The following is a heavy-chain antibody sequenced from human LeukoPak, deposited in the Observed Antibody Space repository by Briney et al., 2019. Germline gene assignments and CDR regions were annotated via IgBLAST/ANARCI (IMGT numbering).Heavy chain of an antibody. V-gene: IGHV4-59*11. J-gene: IGHJ4*02. Sequence: SETLSLTCTVSGVSISSHYWSWIRQSPGKRLEWIGKIYYTGSANYNPSLQSRVAISIDTSKNQFSLTLNSVTAADAAVYYCASAGNPHYFDFWGQGPLVTVSS. CDR2: IYYTGSA. CDR3: ASAGNPHYFDF. CDR1: GVSISSHY.